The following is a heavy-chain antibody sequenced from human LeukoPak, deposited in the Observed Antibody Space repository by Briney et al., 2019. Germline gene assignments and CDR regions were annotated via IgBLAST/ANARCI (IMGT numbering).Heavy chain of an antibody. CDR3: ARDDYRGVTNFDP. D-gene: IGHD3-10*01. Sequence: PSETLSLTCTVSGGSISPYFWSWIRQPPGKGLEWIGYISYTGSTNYNPSLKSRVTISVDTSKNQFSLQLTSVTAADTAVYYYARDDYRGVTNFDPWGQGTLVTVSS. J-gene: IGHJ5*02. CDR2: ISYTGST. V-gene: IGHV4-59*01. CDR1: GGSISPYF.